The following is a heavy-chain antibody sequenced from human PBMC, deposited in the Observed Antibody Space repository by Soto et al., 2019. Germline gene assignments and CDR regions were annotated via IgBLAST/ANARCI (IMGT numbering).Heavy chain of an antibody. V-gene: IGHV4-4*02. Sequence: PSETLSLTCAVSGDPISSHDWWSWVRQPPKKGLEWIAEIHHSGSTNYNPSLMSRATISVDNSKNQFSLKLSSVTAADTAVYYCARGTYYYGSGSRIMDVWGKGTTVTVSS. CDR2: IHHSGST. D-gene: IGHD3-10*01. CDR3: ARGTYYYGSGSRIMDV. J-gene: IGHJ6*03. CDR1: GDPISSHDW.